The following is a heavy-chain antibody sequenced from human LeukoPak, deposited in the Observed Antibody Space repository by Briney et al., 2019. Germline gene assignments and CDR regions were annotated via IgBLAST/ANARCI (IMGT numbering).Heavy chain of an antibody. CDR3: AREYYGCLDY. CDR1: GFTFSSYE. J-gene: IGHJ4*02. CDR2: ISSSGSTI. D-gene: IGHD3-10*01. V-gene: IGHV3-48*03. Sequence: GGSLRLSCAASGFTFSSYEMNWVRQAPGKGLEWVSYISSSGSTIYYADSVKGRFTISRDNAKNSLYLQMNSLRAEDTAAYYCAREYYGCLDYWGQGTLVTVSP.